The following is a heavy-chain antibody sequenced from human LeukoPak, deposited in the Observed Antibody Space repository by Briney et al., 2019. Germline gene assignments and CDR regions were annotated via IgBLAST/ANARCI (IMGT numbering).Heavy chain of an antibody. CDR2: ISSSGSYT. D-gene: IGHD6-13*01. Sequence: GGSLRLSCAASGFTFSDYYMSWIRQAPGKGLEWVSFISSSGSYTHYADSVKGRFTISRDNAKNSLYLLMNSLRTEDTAVYYCAKGRTGYIPDYWGQGTPVTVSS. CDR3: AKGRTGYIPDY. CDR1: GFTFSDYY. J-gene: IGHJ4*02. V-gene: IGHV3-11*03.